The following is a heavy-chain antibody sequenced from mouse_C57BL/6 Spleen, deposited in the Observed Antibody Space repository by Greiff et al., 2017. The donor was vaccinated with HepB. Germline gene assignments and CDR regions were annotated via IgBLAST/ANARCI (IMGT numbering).Heavy chain of an antibody. CDR2: ISDGGSYT. CDR3: ASIDYYGSSYYSYFDD. D-gene: IGHD1-1*01. Sequence: EVKLVESGGGLVKPGGSLKLSCAASGFTFSSYAMSWVRQTPEKRLEWVATISDGGSYTYYPDNVKGRITISRDNANNNLYLQMRHLKSEDTAMYYCASIDYYGSSYYSYFDDWGKGTTVTVSS. CDR1: GFTFSSYA. V-gene: IGHV5-4*03. J-gene: IGHJ1*03.